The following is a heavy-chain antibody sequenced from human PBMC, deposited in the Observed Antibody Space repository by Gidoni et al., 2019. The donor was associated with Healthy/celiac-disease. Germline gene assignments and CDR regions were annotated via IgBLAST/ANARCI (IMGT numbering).Heavy chain of an antibody. Sequence: EVQLVESGGGLVKPGGSLRLSCAASGFPFSSYSMNWVRQAPGKGLEWVSSISSSSSYIYYADSVKGRFTISRDNAKNSLYLQMNSLRAEDTAVYYCARPSVGEEWELLPGDYWGQGTLVTVSS. CDR1: GFPFSSYS. J-gene: IGHJ4*02. D-gene: IGHD1-26*01. CDR3: ARPSVGEEWELLPGDY. V-gene: IGHV3-21*01. CDR2: ISSSSSYI.